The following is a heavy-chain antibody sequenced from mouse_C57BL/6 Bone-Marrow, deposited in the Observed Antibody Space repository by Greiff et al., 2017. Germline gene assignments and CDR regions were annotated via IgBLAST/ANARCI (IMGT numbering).Heavy chain of an antibody. Sequence: QVQLQQPGAELVRPGTSVKLSCKASGYTFTSYWMHWVKQRPGQGLEWIGVIDPSDSYTNYNQKFKGKATLTVDTSSSTAYMQLSSLTSEDSAVYYCAIIRHFDYWGQGTTLTVSS. V-gene: IGHV1-59*01. D-gene: IGHD1-2*01. CDR1: GYTFTSYW. J-gene: IGHJ2*01. CDR3: AIIRHFDY. CDR2: IDPSDSYT.